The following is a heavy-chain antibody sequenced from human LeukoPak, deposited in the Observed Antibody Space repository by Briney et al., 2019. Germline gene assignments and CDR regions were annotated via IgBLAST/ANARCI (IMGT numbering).Heavy chain of an antibody. D-gene: IGHD1-26*01. CDR3: ARDSGSYFDY. CDR2: ISGSGGST. V-gene: IGHV3-23*01. Sequence: PGGSLRLSCAASGFTFSSYVMGWVRQTPGKGLEWVSAISGSGGSTYYADSVRGRFTISRDNSKNTLYLQINSLRAEDTAIYYCARDSGSYFDYWGQGTLVTVSS. CDR1: GFTFSSYV. J-gene: IGHJ4*02.